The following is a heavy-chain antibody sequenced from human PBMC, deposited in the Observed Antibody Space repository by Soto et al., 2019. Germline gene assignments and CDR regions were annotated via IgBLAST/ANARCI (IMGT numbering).Heavy chain of an antibody. V-gene: IGHV1-18*01. CDR1: GYTFTSYG. CDR2: ISAYNSNT. J-gene: IGHJ4*02. CDR3: ARDAEVSGELYY. Sequence: QVQLVQSGAEVKKPGASVKVSCKASGYTFTSYGITWVRQAPGQGLEWMGWISAYNSNTNYAQKLQGRVTMTTDTSPSTAYMDLRSLRSADTAVYYCARDAEVSGELYYWGQGTLVTVSS. D-gene: IGHD3-16*01.